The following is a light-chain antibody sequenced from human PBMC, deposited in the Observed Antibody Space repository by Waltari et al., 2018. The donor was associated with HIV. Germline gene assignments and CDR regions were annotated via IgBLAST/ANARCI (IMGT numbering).Light chain of an antibody. Sequence: QSVLTQPPSASETPGQRVTISCSGSSSNIGSNYVYWYQHLPGTAPKLLIYRNNQRPSGVPDRFSGSKSGTSASLAISGLRSEDEADYYCASWDDSLNGRGLFGGGTKLTVL. V-gene: IGLV1-47*01. CDR1: SSNIGSNY. J-gene: IGLJ2*01. CDR2: RNN. CDR3: ASWDDSLNGRGL.